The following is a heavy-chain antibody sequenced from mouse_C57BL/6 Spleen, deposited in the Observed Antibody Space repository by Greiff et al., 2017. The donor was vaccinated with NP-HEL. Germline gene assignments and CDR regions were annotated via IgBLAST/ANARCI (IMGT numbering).Heavy chain of an antibody. J-gene: IGHJ4*01. Sequence: VQLQQSGAELVRPGSSVKLSCKASGYTFTSYWMHWVKQRPIQGLEWIGNIDPSDSETHYNQKFKDKATLTVDKSSSTAYMQLSSLTSEDSAVYYCAREVVANYYAMDYWGQGTSVTVSS. CDR2: IDPSDSET. V-gene: IGHV1-52*01. D-gene: IGHD1-1*01. CDR1: GYTFTSYW. CDR3: AREVVANYYAMDY.